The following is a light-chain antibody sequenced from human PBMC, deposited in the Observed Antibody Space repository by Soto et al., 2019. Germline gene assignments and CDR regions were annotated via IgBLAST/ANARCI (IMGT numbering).Light chain of an antibody. CDR2: AAS. CDR3: QQCGSSPWT. CDR1: QSVSSYY. V-gene: IGKV3-20*01. Sequence: EIVLTQSPGTLSLSPGERATLSCRGSQSVSSYYLAWYQQKPGQAPRLLIYAASSRATGIPDRFSGGGSGKYFTLTISRLEPEDFAVYYCQQCGSSPWTFGQGTKVEIK. J-gene: IGKJ1*01.